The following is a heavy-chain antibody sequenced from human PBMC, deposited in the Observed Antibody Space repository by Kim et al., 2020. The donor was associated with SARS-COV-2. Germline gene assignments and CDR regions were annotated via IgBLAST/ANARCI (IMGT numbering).Heavy chain of an antibody. J-gene: IGHJ4*02. CDR2: MSYSGSS. V-gene: IGHV4-39*01. D-gene: IGHD3-10*01. CDR1: GGSICIRSYY. CDR3: TRQGLTIGLG. Sequence: SETLSLTCTVSGGSICIRSYYWGCFRQPPGKGLEWIGTMSYSGSSYFNPSPTSRVSISVDTSKDQFSLPLTSVTAADTAVYYCTRQGLTIGLGWGRGNLGAVSS.